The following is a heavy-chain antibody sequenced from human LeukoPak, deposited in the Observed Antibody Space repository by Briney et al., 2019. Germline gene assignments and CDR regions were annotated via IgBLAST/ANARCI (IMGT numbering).Heavy chain of an antibody. CDR2: IYYSGST. J-gene: IGHJ5*02. V-gene: IGHV4-31*03. CDR1: GGSISSGGYY. Sequence: PSETLSLTCTVSGGSISSGGYYWSWIRQHPGKGLEWIGYIYYSGSTYYNPSLKSRVTISVDTSKNQFSLKLSSVTAADTAVYYCARSPGSLEWFPAPRWFDPWGQGTLVTVSS. D-gene: IGHD3-3*01. CDR3: ARSPGSLEWFPAPRWFDP.